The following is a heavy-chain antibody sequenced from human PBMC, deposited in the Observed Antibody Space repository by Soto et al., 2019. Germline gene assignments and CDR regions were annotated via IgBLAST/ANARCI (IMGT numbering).Heavy chain of an antibody. Sequence: QVQLQESGPGLVKPSQTLSLTCTVSSGSISSSGYYWSWIRQHPGKGLEWIGYIYYSGSTYYNPSLKSRLTSSVDTSKNQVSLRLSSVTAADTAVYYCARVSSRYYVVADAWGQGTLVTVSS. CDR2: IYYSGST. CDR1: SGSISSSGYY. J-gene: IGHJ5*02. D-gene: IGHD5-12*01. CDR3: ARVSSRYYVVADA. V-gene: IGHV4-31*03.